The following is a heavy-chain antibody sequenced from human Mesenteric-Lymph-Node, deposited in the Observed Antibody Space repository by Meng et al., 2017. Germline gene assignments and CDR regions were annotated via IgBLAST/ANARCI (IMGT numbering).Heavy chain of an antibody. CDR2: IFYTGST. CDR1: GGSISSNSFY. V-gene: IGHV4-39*07. Sequence: SETLSLTCNVSGGSISSNSFYWGWIRQPPGKGLEWIGGIFYTGSTDYNPSLKSRVTISVDTSRNQFSLKLTSVTAADSAVYYCARDEPYSRSWYRYNWFDPWGQGSLVTVSS. CDR3: ARDEPYSRSWYRYNWFDP. J-gene: IGHJ5*02. D-gene: IGHD6-13*01.